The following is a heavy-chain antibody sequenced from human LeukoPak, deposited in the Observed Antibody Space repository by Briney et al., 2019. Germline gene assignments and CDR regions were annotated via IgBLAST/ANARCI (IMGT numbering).Heavy chain of an antibody. CDR1: GFTFSSYA. CDR3: ARADYYDSGSFYLLNF. J-gene: IGHJ4*02. D-gene: IGHD3-10*01. CDR2: ISGSGGST. V-gene: IGHV3-23*01. Sequence: GGTLRLSCAASGFTFSSYAMNWVRQASGKGLEWVSSISGSGGSTYYADSVKGRFTISRDNAKNSLYLQMNSLRAEDTAVFYCARADYYDSGSFYLLNFWGRGTLVTVSS.